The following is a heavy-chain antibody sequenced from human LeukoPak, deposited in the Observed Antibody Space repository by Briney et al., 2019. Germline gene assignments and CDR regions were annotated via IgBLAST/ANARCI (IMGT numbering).Heavy chain of an antibody. CDR3: ASTEEGYNSNYFDN. J-gene: IGHJ4*02. D-gene: IGHD5-24*01. CDR2: ISSSSSYI. V-gene: IGHV3-21*01. CDR1: GFTFSSYE. Sequence: GGSLRLSCAASGFTFSSYEMNWVRQAPGKGLEWVSSISSSSSYIYYADSVKGRFTISRDNAKNSLYLQMNSLRAEDTAVYYCASTEEGYNSNYFDNWGQGTLASVCS.